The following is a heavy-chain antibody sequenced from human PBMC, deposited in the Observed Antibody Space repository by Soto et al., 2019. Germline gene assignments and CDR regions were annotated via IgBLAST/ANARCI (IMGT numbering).Heavy chain of an antibody. CDR3: ARADYGGDYFDY. J-gene: IGHJ4*02. Sequence: GGSLRLSCAASGFTFSSCAMHWVRQAPGKGLEWVAVISYDGSNKYYADSVKGRFTISRDNSKNTLYLQMNSLRAEDTAVYYCARADYGGDYFDYWGQGTLVTVSS. D-gene: IGHD4-17*01. CDR2: ISYDGSNK. V-gene: IGHV3-30-3*01. CDR1: GFTFSSCA.